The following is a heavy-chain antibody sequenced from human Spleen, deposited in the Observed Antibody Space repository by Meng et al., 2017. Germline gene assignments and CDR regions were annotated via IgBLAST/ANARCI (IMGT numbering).Heavy chain of an antibody. CDR2: INHSGSN. CDR3: ARGPTTMAHDFDY. Sequence: QVRIQQWGAGLLRPSETLARTFGVSGGSFSDYDWSWIRQPPGKGLEWIGEINHSGSNNYNPSLESRATISVDTSQNNLSLKLSSVTAADSAVYYCARGPTTMAHDFDYWGQGTLVTVSS. V-gene: IGHV4-34*01. J-gene: IGHJ4*02. D-gene: IGHD4-11*01. CDR1: GGSFSDYD.